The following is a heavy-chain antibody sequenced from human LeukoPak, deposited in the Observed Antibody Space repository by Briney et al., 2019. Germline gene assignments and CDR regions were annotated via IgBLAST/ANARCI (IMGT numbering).Heavy chain of an antibody. CDR2: ISWNSGSI. CDR1: GFTFSSYA. D-gene: IGHD5-24*01. V-gene: IGHV3-9*03. J-gene: IGHJ4*02. Sequence: GGSLRLSCAASGFTFSSYAMSWVRQAPGKGLEWVSGISWNSGSIGYADSVKGRFTISRDNAKNSLYLQMNSLRAEDMALYYCARRRDGYNYFDYWGQGTLVTVSS. CDR3: ARRRDGYNYFDY.